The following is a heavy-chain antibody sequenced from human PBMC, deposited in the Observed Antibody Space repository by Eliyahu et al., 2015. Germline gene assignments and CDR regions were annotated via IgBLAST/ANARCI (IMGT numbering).Heavy chain of an antibody. CDR3: ARHAMIKPYDY. J-gene: IGHJ4*02. CDR2: IDPXDSYT. CDR1: GYSFTNXW. D-gene: IGHD3-22*01. V-gene: IGHV5-10-1*03. Sequence: EVQLVQPGAEVKKPGXXXRIXXKGSGYSFTNXWISXVRQMPGKXLEWMGRIDPXDSYTNYSPSFQGHVTISADKSISTAYLQWSSRKASDTAMYYCARHAMIKPYDYWGQGTLVTVSS.